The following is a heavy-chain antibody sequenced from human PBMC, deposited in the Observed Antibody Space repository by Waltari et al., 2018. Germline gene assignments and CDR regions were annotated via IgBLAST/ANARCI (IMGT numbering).Heavy chain of an antibody. CDR3: ARESSSFSNYISYGMDV. Sequence: EVQLVESGGGLVQPGGSLRLSCAASGFSFSSYWMTWVRQTPGKGLDGVANIKQDGSEQNYVDSVKGRFTISRDNANNSLHLQMHSLRAEDTAVYSCARESSSFSNYISYGMDVWGQGTTVTVAS. V-gene: IGHV3-7*01. J-gene: IGHJ6*02. CDR1: GFSFSSYW. D-gene: IGHD4-4*01. CDR2: IKQDGSEQ.